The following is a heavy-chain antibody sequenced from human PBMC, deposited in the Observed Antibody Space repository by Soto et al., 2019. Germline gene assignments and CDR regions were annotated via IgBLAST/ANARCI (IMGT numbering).Heavy chain of an antibody. V-gene: IGHV3-23*01. CDR3: AKGLINGRWYAED. J-gene: IGHJ4*02. Sequence: EVQLLESGGGLVQPGGSLRLSCAASGFTFSNYVMSWVRQAPGKGLEWVSGISGSGRKTYYADSVKGRFTISRDNSKNTMYLQMNNLRAEDTGVYYCAKGLINGRWYAEDWGQGTLVTVSS. CDR2: ISGSGRKT. CDR1: GFTFSNYV. D-gene: IGHD6-13*01.